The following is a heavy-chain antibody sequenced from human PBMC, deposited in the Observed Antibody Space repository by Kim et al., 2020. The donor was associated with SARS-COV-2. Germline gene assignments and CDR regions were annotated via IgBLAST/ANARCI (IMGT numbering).Heavy chain of an antibody. J-gene: IGHJ4*02. D-gene: IGHD3-9*01. CDR3: AKDFQVAYFDWFLLGEFDY. V-gene: IGHV3-23*01. Sequence: GGSLRLSCAGSGFTFSNYAMSWVRQAPGKGLEWVSAITSGGNSTYYANSVKGRFTISRDNSKNTLYLQMNSLRAEDTAVYYCAKDFQVAYFDWFLLGEFDYWGQGTLVTVSS. CDR2: ITSGGNST. CDR1: GFTFSNYA.